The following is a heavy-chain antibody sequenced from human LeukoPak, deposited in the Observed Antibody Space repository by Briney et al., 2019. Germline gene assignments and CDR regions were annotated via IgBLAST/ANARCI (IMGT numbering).Heavy chain of an antibody. Sequence: GGTLRLSCAASGITFSSYGMSWVRQVPGKGLEWVSSISHTGGSPYYADSVKGRFTVSRDNSKNTLYLQMNSLTVEDTAIYYCAKNADRGAYCRGGSCYPYYYYYMDVWGTGTTVTISS. CDR3: AKNADRGAYCRGGSCYPYYYYYMDV. D-gene: IGHD2-15*01. J-gene: IGHJ6*03. CDR1: GITFSSYG. CDR2: ISHTGGSP. V-gene: IGHV3-23*01.